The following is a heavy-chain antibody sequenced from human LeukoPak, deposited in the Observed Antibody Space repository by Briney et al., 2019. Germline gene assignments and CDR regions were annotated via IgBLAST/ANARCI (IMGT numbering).Heavy chain of an antibody. CDR1: GFTFGNHF. V-gene: IGHV3-48*01. J-gene: IGHJ4*02. Sequence: GGSLRLSCAASGFTFGNHFMHWVRQAPGKGLEWVSYISSSSSTIYYADSVKGRFTISRDNGKNSLFLHMNSLTAEDTAVYYCARDYGGDFDYWGQGALVAVSS. D-gene: IGHD2-21*01. CDR3: ARDYGGDFDY. CDR2: ISSSSSTI.